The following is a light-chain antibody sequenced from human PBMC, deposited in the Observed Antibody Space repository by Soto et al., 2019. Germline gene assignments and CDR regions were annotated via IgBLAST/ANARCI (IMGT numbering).Light chain of an antibody. CDR1: SSDVGGYNF. Sequence: QSALTQPASVSGSPGQSITISCTGTSSDVGGYNFVSWYQQHPGKAPKLMIYDVTNRPSGVSNRFSGSKSGNTASLTISGLEAEDEADYCCSSYRTPSTLVFGTGTKVTVL. CDR3: SSYRTPSTLV. J-gene: IGLJ1*01. CDR2: DVT. V-gene: IGLV2-14*03.